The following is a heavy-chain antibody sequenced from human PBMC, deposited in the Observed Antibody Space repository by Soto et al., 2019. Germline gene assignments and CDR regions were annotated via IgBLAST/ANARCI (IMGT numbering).Heavy chain of an antibody. Sequence: QVQLVESGGGVVQPGRSLRLSCAASGFRFSTYVMHWVRQAPGKGLEWLAFISHDATNKHYADSVKGRFTISRDNSKDTLYLQMNSLGAEDTALYYCTREVNGSGFDYWGQGTLVAVSS. CDR2: ISHDATNK. V-gene: IGHV3-30-3*01. D-gene: IGHD1-1*01. J-gene: IGHJ4*02. CDR1: GFRFSTYV. CDR3: TREVNGSGFDY.